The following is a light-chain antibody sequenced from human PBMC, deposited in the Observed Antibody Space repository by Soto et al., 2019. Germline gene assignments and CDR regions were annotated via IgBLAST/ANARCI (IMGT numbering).Light chain of an antibody. CDR3: AAWDDSLNGWV. CDR2: SND. V-gene: IGLV1-44*01. J-gene: IGLJ3*02. Sequence: QSVLTQPPSASGTPGQRVIISCSGSSSNIGSNTVNWYQQLPGTAPKLLIYSNDQRPSGVPDRFSASKSGTAASLAISGLQSEVEDDYYCAAWDDSLNGWVFGGGTQLTVL. CDR1: SSNIGSNT.